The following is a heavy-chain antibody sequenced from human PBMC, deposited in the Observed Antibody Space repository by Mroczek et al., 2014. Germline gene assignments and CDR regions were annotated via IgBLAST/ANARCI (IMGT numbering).Heavy chain of an antibody. CDR1: GYSFTSYW. D-gene: IGHD4-17*01. CDR3: ARSVENWSYGDYPCFDL. CDR2: IYPGDSDT. V-gene: IGHV5-51*03. J-gene: IGHJ2*01. Sequence: VQLVQSGAEVKKPGESLKISCKGSGYSFTSYWIGWVRQMPGKGLEWMGIIYPGDSDTRYSPSFQGQVTISADKSISTAYLQWSSLKASDTAMYYCARSVENWSYGDYPCFDLWGLAPWSLSPQ.